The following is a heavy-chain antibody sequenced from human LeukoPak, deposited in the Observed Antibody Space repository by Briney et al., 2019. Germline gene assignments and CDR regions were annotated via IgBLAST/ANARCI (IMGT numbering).Heavy chain of an antibody. Sequence: PGASLRLSCAASGFTFSSYEMNWVRQAPGKGLEWISYISSSGSPIYYADSVKGRFTISRDNAKNSPYLQMNSLRAEDTAVYYCARELVGDYYYYGMDVWGQGTTVTVSS. CDR3: ARELVGDYYYYGMDV. J-gene: IGHJ6*02. D-gene: IGHD1-26*01. CDR2: ISSSGSPI. CDR1: GFTFSSYE. V-gene: IGHV3-48*03.